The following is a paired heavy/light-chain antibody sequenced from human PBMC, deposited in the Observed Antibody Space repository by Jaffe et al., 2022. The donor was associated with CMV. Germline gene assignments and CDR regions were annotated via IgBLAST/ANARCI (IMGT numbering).Heavy chain of an antibody. CDR2: INPNSGDT. CDR3: ARGTYNSGGYY. J-gene: IGHJ4*02. CDR1: GYTFTGYH. V-gene: IGHV1-2*02. D-gene: IGHD3-10*01. Sequence: QVQLVQSGAEVKKPGAPVKVSCKASGYTFTGYHMHWVRQAPGQRLEWMGWINPNSGDTKYAQKFQGRVAMTRDTSISTAYLELSRLTSDDTAVYYCARGTYNSGGYYWGQGTLVTVSS.
Light chain of an antibody. CDR3: CSYAGSYTSI. V-gene: IGLV2-11*01. CDR1: SSDVGGYNY. Sequence: QSALTQPRSVSGSPGQSVTISCTGTSSDVGGYNYVSWYQQHPGKAPKLMIYDVSKRPSGVPDRFSGSKSGNTASLTISGLQAEDEADYYCCSYAGSYTSIFGGGTKLTVL. CDR2: DVS. J-gene: IGLJ2*01.